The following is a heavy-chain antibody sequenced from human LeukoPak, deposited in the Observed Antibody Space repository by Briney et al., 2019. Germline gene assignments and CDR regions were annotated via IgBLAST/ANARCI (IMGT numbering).Heavy chain of an antibody. CDR2: ISAYNGNT. V-gene: IGHV1-18*01. CDR3: ASQGFGELSIIIGPYAFDI. J-gene: IGHJ3*02. CDR1: GYTFTSYG. D-gene: IGHD3-10*01. Sequence: ASVKVSCKASGYTFTSYGISWVRQAPGQGLEWMGWISAYNGNTNYAQKLQGRVTMTTDTSTSTAYMELRSLRSDDTAVYYCASQGFGELSIIIGPYAFDIWGQGTMVTVSS.